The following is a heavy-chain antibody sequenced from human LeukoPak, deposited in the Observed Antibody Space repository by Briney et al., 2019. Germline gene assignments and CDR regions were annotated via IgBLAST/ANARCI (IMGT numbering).Heavy chain of an antibody. V-gene: IGHV3-23*01. D-gene: IGHD6-19*01. Sequence: GGSLRLSCAASGFVFSTYGMHWVRQAPGKGLEWVSAISGSGGSTYYADSVKGRFTISRDNSKNTLYLQMNSLRAEDTAVYYCAKVVGIAVAGTVDYWGQGTLVTVSS. J-gene: IGHJ4*02. CDR3: AKVVGIAVAGTVDY. CDR1: GFVFSTYG. CDR2: ISGSGGST.